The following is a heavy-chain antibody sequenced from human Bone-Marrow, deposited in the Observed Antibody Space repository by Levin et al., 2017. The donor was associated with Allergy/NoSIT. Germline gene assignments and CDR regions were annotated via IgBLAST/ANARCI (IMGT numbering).Heavy chain of an antibody. CDR3: ARDGPYSSSPRPPLDAFDI. V-gene: IGHV3-30*04. D-gene: IGHD6-13*01. CDR2: ISYDGSNK. J-gene: IGHJ3*02. Sequence: GESLKISCAASGFTFSSYAMHWVRQAPGKGLEWVAVISYDGSNKYYADSVKGRFTISRDNSKNTLYLQMNSLRAEDTAVYYCARDGPYSSSPRPPLDAFDIWGQGTMVTVSS. CDR1: GFTFSSYA.